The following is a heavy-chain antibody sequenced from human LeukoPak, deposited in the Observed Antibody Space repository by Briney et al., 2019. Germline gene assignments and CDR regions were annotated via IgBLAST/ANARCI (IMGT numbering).Heavy chain of an antibody. Sequence: GGSLRLSCAASGFTFSSYEMNWVRQAPGKGLEWVSVIYSGGSTYYSDSVKGRFTISRDNSKNTLYLQMNSLRAEDTAVYYCARVRLRGVVDYWGQGTLVTVSS. J-gene: IGHJ4*02. CDR2: IYSGGST. CDR3: ARVRLRGVVDY. V-gene: IGHV3-66*01. D-gene: IGHD3-10*01. CDR1: GFTFSSYE.